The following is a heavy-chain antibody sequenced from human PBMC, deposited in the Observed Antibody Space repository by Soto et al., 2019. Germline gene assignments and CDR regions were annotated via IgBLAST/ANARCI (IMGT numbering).Heavy chain of an antibody. D-gene: IGHD6-19*01. CDR2: IWFDGSDK. J-gene: IGHJ6*02. CDR1: GFTFSSYG. Sequence: GGSLRLSCAASGFTFSSYGMHWVRQAPGKGLEWVALIWFDGSDKYYTESVKGRFTISRDNAKTSMYLQMNSLRAEDTGIYYCVRERKQWQTNRVYNYGLDVWGQGTTVTVSS. CDR3: VRERKQWQTNRVYNYGLDV. V-gene: IGHV3-33*01.